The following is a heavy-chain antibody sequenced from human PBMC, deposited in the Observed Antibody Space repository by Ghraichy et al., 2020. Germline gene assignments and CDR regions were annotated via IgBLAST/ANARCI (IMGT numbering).Heavy chain of an antibody. V-gene: IGHV4-39*07. CDR2: MSYSGST. CDR1: GDSISSSDYY. J-gene: IGHJ5*02. CDR3: ARGGSMSLATFDP. Sequence: SETLSLTCTVSGDSISSSDYYWALIRQPPGKGLEWIGSMSYSGSTYYNPSLKSRVTIAVDISKNQFSLQLISVTAADTAFYYCARGGSMSLATFDPWGQGTLVTVTS.